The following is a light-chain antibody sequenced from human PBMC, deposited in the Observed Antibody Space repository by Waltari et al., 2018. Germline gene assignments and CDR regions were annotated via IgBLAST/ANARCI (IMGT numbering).Light chain of an antibody. V-gene: IGKV3-11*01. Sequence: EIVLTQSPATLSLSPGERATLSCRASQSVSSYLAWYQQKPGQAPRLLIYDASNRATGIPARFSGSGSGTDFTRTISSLGPEDFAVYYCQQRSNWPLTFGGGTKVEIK. CDR1: QSVSSY. J-gene: IGKJ4*01. CDR2: DAS. CDR3: QQRSNWPLT.